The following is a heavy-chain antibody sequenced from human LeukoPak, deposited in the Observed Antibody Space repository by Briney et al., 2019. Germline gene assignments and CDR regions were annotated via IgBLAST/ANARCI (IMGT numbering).Heavy chain of an antibody. J-gene: IGHJ3*02. Sequence: SETLSVTCTVPGGSISSSSYYWGWIRQPPGKGLEWMGSIYYSGSTYYNPSLKSRVTISVDTSKDQSYLKLSSVTAADTAVYYCANTSPLVVGAFDIWGQGTMVTVSS. CDR3: ANTSPLVVGAFDI. D-gene: IGHD2-2*01. CDR1: GGSISSSSYY. CDR2: IYYSGST. V-gene: IGHV4-39*01.